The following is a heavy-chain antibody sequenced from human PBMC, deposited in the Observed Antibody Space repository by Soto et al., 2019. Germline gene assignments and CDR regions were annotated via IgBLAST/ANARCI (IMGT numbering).Heavy chain of an antibody. CDR2: MNPNSGNT. CDR3: ARHVRSSIAARPVDV. V-gene: IGHV1-8*01. D-gene: IGHD6-6*01. J-gene: IGHJ6*04. CDR1: GYTFTSYD. Sequence: ASVKVSCKASGYTFTSYDINWVRQATGQGLEWMGWMNPNSGNTGYAQKFQGRVTMTRNTSISTAYMELSSLRSEDTAVYYCARHVRSSIAARPVDVWGKGTTVTVSS.